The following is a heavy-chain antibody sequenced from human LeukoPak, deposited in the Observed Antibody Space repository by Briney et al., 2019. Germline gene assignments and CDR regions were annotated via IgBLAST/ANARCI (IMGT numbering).Heavy chain of an antibody. CDR3: TTSPSALRYCSSTSCSDYYYGMDV. CDR1: GFTFNTYG. V-gene: IGHV3-15*07. Sequence: GGSLRLSCAASGFTFNTYGMNWVRQAPGKGLEWVGRIKSKTDGGTTDYAAPVKGRFTISRDDSKNTLYLQMNSLKTEDTAVYYCTTSPSALRYCSSTSCSDYYYGMDVWGQGATVTVSS. J-gene: IGHJ6*02. D-gene: IGHD2-2*01. CDR2: IKSKTDGGTT.